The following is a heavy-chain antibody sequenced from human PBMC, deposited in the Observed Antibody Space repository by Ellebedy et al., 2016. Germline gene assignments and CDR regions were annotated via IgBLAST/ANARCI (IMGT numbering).Heavy chain of an antibody. V-gene: IGHV4-59*01. J-gene: IGHJ3*02. D-gene: IGHD2-15*01. CDR2: IYYSGST. CDR1: GGSISSYY. Sequence: SETLSLXXTVSGGSISSYYWSWIRQPPGKGLEWIGYIYYSGSTNYNPSLKSRVTISVDTSKNQFSLELSSVTAADTAVYYCARDSGYCSGGSCYGNAFDIWGQGTMVTVSS. CDR3: ARDSGYCSGGSCYGNAFDI.